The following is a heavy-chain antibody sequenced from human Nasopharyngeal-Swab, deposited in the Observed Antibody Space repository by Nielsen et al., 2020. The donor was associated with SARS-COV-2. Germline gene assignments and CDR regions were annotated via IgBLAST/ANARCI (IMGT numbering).Heavy chain of an antibody. CDR2: IIPIFGTA. CDR3: ARSWSPLYYYGMDV. V-gene: IGHV1-69*13. Sequence: SVKVSCKASGGTFSSYAISWVRQAPGQGLEWMGGIIPIFGTANYAQKFQGRVTITADESTSTAYMELSSLRSEDTAAYYCARSWSPLYYYGMDVWGQGTTVTVSS. D-gene: IGHD6-13*01. J-gene: IGHJ6*02. CDR1: GGTFSSYA.